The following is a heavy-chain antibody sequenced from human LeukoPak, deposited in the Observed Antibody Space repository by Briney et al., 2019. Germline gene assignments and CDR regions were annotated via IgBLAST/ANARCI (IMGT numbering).Heavy chain of an antibody. CDR3: VRDDTLRLGSPFDS. D-gene: IGHD3-10*01. J-gene: IGHJ4*02. CDR1: GGSLSSGSYY. Sequence: SETLSLTCTVSGGSLSSGSYYWSWIRQPAGKGLEWIGRIYASGSTNYNPSLKSRVTISVDTSKNQFSLKLSSVTAADTAVYYCVRDDTLRLGSPFDSWGQGTLVTVSS. V-gene: IGHV4-61*02. CDR2: IYASGST.